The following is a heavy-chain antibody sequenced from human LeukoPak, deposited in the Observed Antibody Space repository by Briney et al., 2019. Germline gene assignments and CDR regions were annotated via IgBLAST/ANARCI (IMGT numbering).Heavy chain of an antibody. V-gene: IGHV3-30*04. CDR3: AREGVEYYYDSSGHPYFDY. D-gene: IGHD3-22*01. CDR2: ISYDGSKK. Sequence: PGRSLRLSCAASGFILSSYAMHWVRQAPGKGLEWVAVISYDGSKKYYADSVWGRISISRDNSKNTVYLQMNSLRAEDTAMYYCAREGVEYYYDSSGHPYFDYWGQGTLVTVSS. J-gene: IGHJ4*02. CDR1: GFILSSYA.